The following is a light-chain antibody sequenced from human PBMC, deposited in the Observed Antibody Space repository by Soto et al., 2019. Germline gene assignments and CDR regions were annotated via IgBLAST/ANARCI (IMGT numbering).Light chain of an antibody. J-gene: IGKJ4*01. CDR1: QSGSSSY. CDR2: GAS. CDR3: EHYRTA. V-gene: IGKV3-20*01. Sequence: EIVLTQSPGTLYLSPGERATLSCRASQSGSSSYLAWYQQKPGQAPRQLIYGASSRATGIPDRFSGSWSGKDFTLTITRLEPEDFAVYYCEHYRTAFGGGTRVEIK.